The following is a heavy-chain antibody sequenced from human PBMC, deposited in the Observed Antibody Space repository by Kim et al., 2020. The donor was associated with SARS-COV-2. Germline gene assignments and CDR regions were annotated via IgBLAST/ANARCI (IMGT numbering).Heavy chain of an antibody. V-gene: IGHV6-1*01. J-gene: IGHJ6*02. D-gene: IGHD1-1*01. Sequence: SQTLSLTCDISGDSVSSNSAAWNWIRQSPSRGLEWLGRTYYRFKWYNDYAVSVKSRITINPDTSKNQFSLQLNSVTPDDTAVYSCARERGNARAGGYGMDVWGQGTTVTVSS. CDR2: TYYRFKWYN. CDR1: GDSVSSNSAA. CDR3: ARERGNARAGGYGMDV.